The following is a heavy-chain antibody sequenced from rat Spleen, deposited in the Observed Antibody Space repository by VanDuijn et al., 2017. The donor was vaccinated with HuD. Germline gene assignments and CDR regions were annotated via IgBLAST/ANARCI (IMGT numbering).Heavy chain of an antibody. CDR1: GFTFSNYG. CDR2: ISPSGGNT. J-gene: IGHJ2*01. Sequence: EVQLVESGGGLVQPGRSLKLSCAASGFTFSNYGMAWVRQAPTKGLEWVATISPSGGNTYYRDTVKGRFTISRDNAKNTQYLQMDSLRSEDTATYYCARRNSGYAGYFDYWGQGVMVTVSS. D-gene: IGHD4-3*01. V-gene: IGHV5S13*01. CDR3: ARRNSGYAGYFDY.